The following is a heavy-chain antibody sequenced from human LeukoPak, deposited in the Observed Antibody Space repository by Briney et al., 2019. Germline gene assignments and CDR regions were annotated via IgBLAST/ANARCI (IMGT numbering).Heavy chain of an antibody. CDR1: GFTFSSYA. CDR2: ISHDESRQ. Sequence: GGSLRLSCAASGFTFSSYAMDWVRQAPGKGLEWVAVISHDESRQDYADPVKGRFTISRDNSQNTLFLQMNSLRIEDTAVYYCARVVDGGTSWYSPMEYWGQGTRVTVSS. J-gene: IGHJ4*02. V-gene: IGHV3-30-3*01. D-gene: IGHD6-13*01. CDR3: ARVVDGGTSWYSPMEY.